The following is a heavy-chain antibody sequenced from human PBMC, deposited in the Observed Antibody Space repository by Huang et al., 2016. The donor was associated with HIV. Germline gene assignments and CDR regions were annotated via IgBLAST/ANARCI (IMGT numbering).Heavy chain of an antibody. CDR1: GGSFRNLS. J-gene: IGHJ4*02. V-gene: IGHV1-69*01. CDR3: ATVDYYDTSGPQRGYFDN. D-gene: IGHD3-22*01. CDR2: IITTLGTA. Sequence: QVQLVQSGAEVKKPGSSVKVSCKASGGSFRNLSIGWVRQAPGQGLEWMGGIITTLGTANYEQKVQGRVTIIADESTSTAYMELSSLRSEDTAVYYCATVDYYDTSGPQRGYFDNWGQGTLVTVSS.